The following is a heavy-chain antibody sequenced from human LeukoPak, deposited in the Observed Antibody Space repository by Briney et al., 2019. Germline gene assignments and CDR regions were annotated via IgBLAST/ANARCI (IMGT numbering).Heavy chain of an antibody. Sequence: PGGSLRLSCAASGFTSSSYWMSWVRQAPGKGLEWVANIKQEGSEKYYVDSVKGRFTISRDNAKNSLYLQMNSLRAEDTAVYYCARVGEGPAEEAAFDIWGQGTMVTVSS. V-gene: IGHV3-7*01. CDR3: ARVGEGPAEEAAFDI. CDR2: IKQEGSEK. J-gene: IGHJ3*02. D-gene: IGHD2-2*01. CDR1: GFTSSSYW.